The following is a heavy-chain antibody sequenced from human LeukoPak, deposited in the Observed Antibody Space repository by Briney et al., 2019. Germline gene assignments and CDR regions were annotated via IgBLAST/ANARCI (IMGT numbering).Heavy chain of an antibody. CDR1: GFTFSSYA. CDR2: ISGSGGST. CDR3: AKDRPSYDSSGYYLAYYYGMDV. D-gene: IGHD3-22*01. V-gene: IGHV3-23*01. J-gene: IGHJ6*02. Sequence: GGSLRLSCAASGFTFSSYAMSWVRQAPGKGLEWVSDISGSGGSTYYADSVKGRFTISRDKSKNTLYLQMNSPRAEDTAVYYCAKDRPSYDSSGYYLAYYYGMDVWGQGTTVTVSS.